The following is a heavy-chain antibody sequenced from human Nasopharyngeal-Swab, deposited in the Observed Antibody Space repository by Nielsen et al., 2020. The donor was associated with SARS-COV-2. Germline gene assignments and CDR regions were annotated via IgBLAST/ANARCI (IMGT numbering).Heavy chain of an antibody. D-gene: IGHD5-24*01. Sequence: GESLKISCAASGFTFSSYAMSWGRQAPGKGLEWVSAISGSGGSTYYADSVKGRFTISRDNSKNTLYLQMNSLRAEDTAVYYCAKSKGMADAFDIWGQGTMVTVSS. V-gene: IGHV3-23*01. CDR3: AKSKGMADAFDI. CDR2: ISGSGGST. CDR1: GFTFSSYA. J-gene: IGHJ3*02.